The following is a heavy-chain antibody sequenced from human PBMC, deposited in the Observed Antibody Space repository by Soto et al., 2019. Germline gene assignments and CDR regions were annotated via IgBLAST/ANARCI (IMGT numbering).Heavy chain of an antibody. CDR3: ATYYDYVWGSYRAPDY. CDR2: ISGSGGST. V-gene: IGHV3-23*01. Sequence: EVQLLESGGGLVQPGGSLRLSCAASGFTFSSYAMSWVRQAPGKGLEWVSAISGSGGSTYYADSVKGWFTISRDNSKNTLYLQMNSLRAEDTAVYYCATYYDYVWGSYRAPDYWGQGTLVTVSS. D-gene: IGHD3-16*01. CDR1: GFTFSSYA. J-gene: IGHJ4*02.